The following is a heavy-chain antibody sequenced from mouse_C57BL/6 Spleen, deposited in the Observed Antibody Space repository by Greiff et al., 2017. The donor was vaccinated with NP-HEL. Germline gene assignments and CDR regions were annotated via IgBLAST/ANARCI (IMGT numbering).Heavy chain of an antibody. J-gene: IGHJ4*01. D-gene: IGHD3-2*02. Sequence: LVESGAELVKPGASVKMSCKASGYTFTSYWITWVKQRPGQGLEWIGDIYPGSGSTNYNEKFKSKATLTVDTSSSTAYMQLSSLTSEDSAVYYCARAAQATMDYWGQGTSVTVSS. CDR3: ARAAQATMDY. V-gene: IGHV1-55*01. CDR1: GYTFTSYW. CDR2: IYPGSGST.